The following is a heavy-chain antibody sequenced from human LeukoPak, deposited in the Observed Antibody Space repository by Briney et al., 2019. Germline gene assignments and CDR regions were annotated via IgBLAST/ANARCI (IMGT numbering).Heavy chain of an antibody. CDR2: IIPIFGTA. V-gene: IGHV1-69*13. J-gene: IGHJ5*02. CDR1: GGTFSSYA. Sequence: VASVKVSCKASGGTFSSYAISWVRQAPGQGLEWMGGIIPIFGTANYAQKFQGRVTITADESTSTAYMELSSLRSEDTAVYYCARERRGYSGYQSKKTNWFDPWGQGTLVTVSS. CDR3: ARERRGYSGYQSKKTNWFDP. D-gene: IGHD5-12*01.